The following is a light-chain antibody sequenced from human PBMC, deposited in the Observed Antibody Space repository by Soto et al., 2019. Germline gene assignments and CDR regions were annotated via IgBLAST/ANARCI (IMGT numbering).Light chain of an antibody. J-gene: IGLJ1*01. CDR2: EVS. CDR3: SSYTSSSIDYV. Sequence: QSALTQPASVSGSPGQSITISCTGTSSDGGGYNYVSWYQQHQGKAPKLMIYEVSNRPSGVSNRFSGSKSGNTASLTISGLQAEDEADYYCSSYTSSSIDYVFGTGTKLTVL. CDR1: SSDGGGYNY. V-gene: IGLV2-14*01.